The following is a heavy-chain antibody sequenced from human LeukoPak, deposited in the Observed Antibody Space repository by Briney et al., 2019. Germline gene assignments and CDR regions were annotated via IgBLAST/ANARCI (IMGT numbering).Heavy chain of an antibody. CDR2: IIHSGTT. J-gene: IGHJ3*02. V-gene: IGHV4-38-2*02. CDR1: GYSISSGYI. Sequence: SETLSLTCTVSGYSISSGYIWGWIRPPPGKGLEWIGNIIHSGTTNYNPSLKSRVVISVDTSKNQFSLKLSSVTAADTAVYFCARGPYSYDSSGAFDIWGQGTMVTVSS. D-gene: IGHD3-22*01. CDR3: ARGPYSYDSSGAFDI.